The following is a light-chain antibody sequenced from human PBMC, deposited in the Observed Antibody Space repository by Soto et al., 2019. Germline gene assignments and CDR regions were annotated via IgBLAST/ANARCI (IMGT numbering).Light chain of an antibody. J-gene: IGLJ1*01. CDR3: KSYAGSNTYV. CDR2: EVV. CDR1: ENDIGVYDF. Sequence: SALTQPRSAPGSPGQSVTISCTGTENDIGVYDFVSWYQHHSGKAPRLIIYEVVQRPSGVPDRFSGSKSGNTASLTVSGLQAADEADYFCKSYAGSNTYVFGSGTKVTVL. V-gene: IGLV2-8*01.